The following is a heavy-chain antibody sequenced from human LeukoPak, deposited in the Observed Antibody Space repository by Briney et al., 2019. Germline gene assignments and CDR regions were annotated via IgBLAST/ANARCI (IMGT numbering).Heavy chain of an antibody. D-gene: IGHD2-2*01. V-gene: IGHV4-39*07. CDR1: GGSISSSSYY. J-gene: IGHJ5*02. Sequence: PSETLSLTCTVSGGSISSSSYYWGWIRQPPGKGLEWIGSIYYSGSTYYNPSLKSRVTISVDTSKNQFSLKLSSVTAADTAVYYCAREGGYCSSTSCYGSWFDPWGQGTLVTVSS. CDR3: AREGGYCSSTSCYGSWFDP. CDR2: IYYSGST.